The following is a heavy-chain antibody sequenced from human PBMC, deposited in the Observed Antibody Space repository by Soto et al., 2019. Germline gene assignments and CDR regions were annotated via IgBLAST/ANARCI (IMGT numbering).Heavy chain of an antibody. CDR1: GFTCSNYG. D-gene: IGHD1-1*01. Sequence: LXLSFAASGFTCSNYGMHWVRQTPVNGLEWVALILYDGSNKYYADSVKGRFTISRDNSKNTLYLQVSSLRAEDTAVYYCAKSRDAYNFYFYYGMDVWGQGTSVTVSS. J-gene: IGHJ6*02. V-gene: IGHV3-30*18. CDR3: AKSRDAYNFYFYYGMDV. CDR2: ILYDGSNK.